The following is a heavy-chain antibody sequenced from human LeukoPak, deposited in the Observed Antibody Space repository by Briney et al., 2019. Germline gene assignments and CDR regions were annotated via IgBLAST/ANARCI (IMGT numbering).Heavy chain of an antibody. CDR2: MKEDGGEI. CDR3: VTDRGYSTFDY. D-gene: IGHD4-23*01. J-gene: IGHJ4*02. Sequence: GGSLRLSCAGSGFPFSNYWMAWVRQAPGKGLEWVSNMKEDGGEINYVDSVKGRFTISRDNAKNSLDLQMNSLRVDDTAVYYCVTDRGYSTFDYWGQGTLVIVSS. V-gene: IGHV3-7*01. CDR1: GFPFSNYW.